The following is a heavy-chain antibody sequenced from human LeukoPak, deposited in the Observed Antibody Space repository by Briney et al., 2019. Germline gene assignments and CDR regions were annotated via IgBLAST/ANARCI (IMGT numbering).Heavy chain of an antibody. Sequence: GGSLRLSCAASGFSFSSYEMNWARQAPGKGLEWVSYISYSGSPIYYADSVKGRFTISRDNGKNSLFLQMNSLRAEDTAAYYCARGGPSRPLARWGQGTLVTVSS. D-gene: IGHD6-6*01. CDR3: ARGGPSRPLAR. V-gene: IGHV3-48*03. CDR1: GFSFSSYE. CDR2: ISYSGSPI. J-gene: IGHJ4*02.